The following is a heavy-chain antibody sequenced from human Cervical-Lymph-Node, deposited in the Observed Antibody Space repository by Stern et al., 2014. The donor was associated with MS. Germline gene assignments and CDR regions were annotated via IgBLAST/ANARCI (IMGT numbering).Heavy chain of an antibody. D-gene: IGHD1-7*01. CDR2: IWYDGNKK. Sequence: VQLVESGGGVVQPGRSLRLSCAASGFTFSNYGMHWVRQAPGKGLELLAVIWYDGNKKYYADSVKGRFTISRDNSRNPLFLQMSSLTAEDTALYYCARGNWNYEGMGYWGQGTLVTVSS. V-gene: IGHV3-33*02. CDR1: GFTFSNYG. CDR3: ARGNWNYEGMGY. J-gene: IGHJ4*02.